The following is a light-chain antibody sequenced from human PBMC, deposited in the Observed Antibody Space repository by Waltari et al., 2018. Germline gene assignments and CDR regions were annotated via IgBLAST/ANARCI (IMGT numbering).Light chain of an antibody. CDR1: TSNSGTNP. V-gene: IGLV1-44*01. CDR3: AAWDGNLNGNWV. CDR2: TNN. Sequence: QSVLTPPPSLHGPHGQRVTISCSGSTSNSGTNPVTWYQRVPGAAPTLLIYTNNQRPSGVPDRFAGSKSGTSASLAISGLQSEDEAEYFCAAWDGNLNGNWVFGGGTKLTVL. J-gene: IGLJ3*02.